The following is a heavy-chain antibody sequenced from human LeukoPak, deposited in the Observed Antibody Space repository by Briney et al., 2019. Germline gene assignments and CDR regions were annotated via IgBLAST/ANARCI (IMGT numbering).Heavy chain of an antibody. V-gene: IGHV3-66*02. CDR3: MRQGLGGAGR. Sequence: QPGGSLRLSCAASGFTVSNNHMNWVRQAPGKGLEWVSVIFSGGDTSYADSVKGRFTISRDSSKNTLFLQMNGLTPEDTAVYYCMRQGLGGAGRWGQGTLVTVSS. D-gene: IGHD6-19*01. CDR2: IFSGGDT. J-gene: IGHJ4*02. CDR1: GFTVSNNH.